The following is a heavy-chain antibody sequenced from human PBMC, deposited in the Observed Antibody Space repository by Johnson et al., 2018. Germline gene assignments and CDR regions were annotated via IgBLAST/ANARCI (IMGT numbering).Heavy chain of an antibody. J-gene: IGHJ6*02. CDR2: IGWNSGSI. CDR3: ASTRISSSPDDYYAMDV. D-gene: IGHD2/OR15-2a*01. CDR1: GFTFDDYA. Sequence: EVQLLESGGGLVQPGRSLRLSCAASGFTFDDYAMHWVRQAPGKGLEWVSGIGWNSGSIGYADSVKGRFTISSNNAKNSLYLQMNSVRVEATAVYYCASTRISSSPDDYYAMDVWGQGTTFTVS. V-gene: IGHV3-9*01.